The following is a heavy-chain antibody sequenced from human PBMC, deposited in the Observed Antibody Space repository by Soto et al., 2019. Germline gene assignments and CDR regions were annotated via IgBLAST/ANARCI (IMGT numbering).Heavy chain of an antibody. CDR1: GFTFTDPY. D-gene: IGHD3-10*01. Sequence: EVQLVESGGGLVQSGGSLRLSCAASGFTFTDPYMDWVRQAPGKGLEWIGRIRNRANSYTTHYAASVKGRFTISRDDSKNSLYLQMNSLKSDDTAVYYCARAPSYYASGSDYWGQGTLVTV. CDR3: ARAPSYYASGSDY. CDR2: IRNRANSYTT. J-gene: IGHJ4*02. V-gene: IGHV3-72*01.